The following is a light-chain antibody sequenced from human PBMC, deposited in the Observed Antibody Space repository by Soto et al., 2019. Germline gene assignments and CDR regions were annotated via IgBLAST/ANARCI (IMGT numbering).Light chain of an antibody. V-gene: IGKV1-33*01. Sequence: DIQMTQSPSSLSASVGDSLTLTCQASQDISDSLIWYQVKPGNAPQLLMFDASKLETGVPSRFSGSGSGKDFTVTISSLQPEDFATYDCQQYATLPLTFGGGTKVEIK. CDR1: QDISDS. CDR2: DAS. CDR3: QQYATLPLT. J-gene: IGKJ4*01.